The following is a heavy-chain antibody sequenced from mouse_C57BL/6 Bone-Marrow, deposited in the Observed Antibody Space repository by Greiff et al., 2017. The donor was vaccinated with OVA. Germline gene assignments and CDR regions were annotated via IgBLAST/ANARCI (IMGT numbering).Heavy chain of an antibody. CDR3: ARGSLGY. CDR2: INPGSGGT. Sequence: VQLQQSGAELVRPGTSVKVSCKASGYAFTNYLIEWVKQRPGQGLEWIGVINPGSGGTNYNEKFKGKATLTAAKSSSTAYMQLSSLTSEDSAVYFCARGSLGYWGQGTTLTVSS. CDR1: GYAFTNYL. V-gene: IGHV1-54*01. J-gene: IGHJ2*01.